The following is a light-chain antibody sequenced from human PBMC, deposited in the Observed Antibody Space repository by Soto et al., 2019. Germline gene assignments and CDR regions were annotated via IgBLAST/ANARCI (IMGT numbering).Light chain of an antibody. CDR1: QSVSSK. V-gene: IGKV3-11*01. CDR3: QQRNSWPPTFT. J-gene: IGKJ5*01. CDR2: DTS. Sequence: EIVITQSPATLSVSPGERATLSCRASQSVSSKLAWYRQKPGQAPRLLIYDTSIRATAIPATFSGSGSGTDFTLTISSLEPEDFAVYYCQQRNSWPPTFTFGQGTRLEIK.